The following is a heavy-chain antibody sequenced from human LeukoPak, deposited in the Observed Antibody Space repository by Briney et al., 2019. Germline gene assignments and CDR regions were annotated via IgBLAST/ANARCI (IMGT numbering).Heavy chain of an antibody. CDR2: ISAYNGNT. CDR1: GYTFTSYG. Sequence: ASVKVSCKASGYTFTSYGISWVRQAPGQGLEWMGWISAYNGNTNYAQKLQGRVTMTTDTSTSTAYMELRSLRSDDTAVYYCARDSLLRYFDWLPKGVNWFDPWGQGTLVTVSS. D-gene: IGHD3-9*01. CDR3: ARDSLLRYFDWLPKGVNWFDP. V-gene: IGHV1-18*01. J-gene: IGHJ5*02.